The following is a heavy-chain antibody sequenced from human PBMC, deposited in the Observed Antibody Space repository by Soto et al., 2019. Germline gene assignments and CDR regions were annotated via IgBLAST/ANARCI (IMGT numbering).Heavy chain of an antibody. V-gene: IGHV1-18*01. Sequence: ASVKVSFKTSGYTFTNYGISWVRQAPGRGLEWLGWTSAYNGNTNYAQKFQDRVTMTTDTSTSTVYMELRSLRSDDTAVYYCARDYYNRAKFDYWGQGALVTVSS. CDR3: ARDYYNRAKFDY. J-gene: IGHJ4*02. CDR2: TSAYNGNT. D-gene: IGHD3-22*01. CDR1: GYTFTNYG.